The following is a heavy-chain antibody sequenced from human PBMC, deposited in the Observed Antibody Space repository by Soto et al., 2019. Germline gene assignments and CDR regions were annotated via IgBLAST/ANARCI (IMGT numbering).Heavy chain of an antibody. V-gene: IGHV3-15*07. Sequence: VGSLRLSCAASGFTFSNAWINWVRQAPGKGLEWVGRIKSKTDGGTTDYAEPVKGRFAISRDDSNNMVYLQMNSLKIEDTAVYYFTTDSYSTIIIVRFDYWGHGTLVTVSS. J-gene: IGHJ4*01. D-gene: IGHD3-22*01. CDR3: TTDSYSTIIIVRFDY. CDR1: GFTFSNAW. CDR2: IKSKTDGGTT.